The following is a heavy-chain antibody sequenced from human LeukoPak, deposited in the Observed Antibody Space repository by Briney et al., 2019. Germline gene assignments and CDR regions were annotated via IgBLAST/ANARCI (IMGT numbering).Heavy chain of an antibody. CDR1: GFTFDDYA. D-gene: IGHD1-26*01. CDR3: AEDLPIVGADYYYYYYGMDV. J-gene: IGHJ6*02. Sequence: GGSLRLSCAASGFTFDDYAMHWVRQAPGKGLEWVSGISWNSGSIGYADSVKGRFTISRDNSKNTLYLQMNSLRAEDTAVYYCAEDLPIVGADYYYYYYGMDVWGQGTTVTVSS. V-gene: IGHV3-9*01. CDR2: ISWNSGSI.